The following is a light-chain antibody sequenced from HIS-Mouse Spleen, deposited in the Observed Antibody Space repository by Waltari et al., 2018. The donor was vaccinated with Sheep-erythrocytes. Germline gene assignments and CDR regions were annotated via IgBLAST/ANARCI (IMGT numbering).Light chain of an antibody. V-gene: IGLV2-23*03. J-gene: IGLJ2*01. CDR2: EGS. CDR3: CSYAGSSTFHVV. Sequence: QSALTQPASVSGSPGQSTTIPCTGTSSDVGGYNLFSWSQQHPGKAPKPMFYEGSKRTSGVSNRFSGSKSGNTASLTISGLQAEDEADYYCCSYAGSSTFHVVFGGGTKLTVL. CDR1: SSDVGGYNL.